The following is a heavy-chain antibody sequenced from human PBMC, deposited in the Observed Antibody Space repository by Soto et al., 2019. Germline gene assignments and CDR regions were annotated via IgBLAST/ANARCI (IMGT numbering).Heavy chain of an antibody. D-gene: IGHD3-9*01. V-gene: IGHV1-8*01. Sequence: ASVKVSCKASGYTFTSYDINWVRQATGQGLEWMGWMNPNSSNTGYAQKFQGRVAMTRNTSISTAYMELSSLRSEDTAVYYCARGRGLRYFDWLGGMDVWGQGTTVTVSS. CDR1: GYTFTSYD. J-gene: IGHJ6*02. CDR2: MNPNSSNT. CDR3: ARGRGLRYFDWLGGMDV.